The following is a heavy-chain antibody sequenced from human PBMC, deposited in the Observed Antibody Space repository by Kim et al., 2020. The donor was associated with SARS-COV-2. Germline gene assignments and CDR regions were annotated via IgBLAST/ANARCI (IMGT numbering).Heavy chain of an antibody. D-gene: IGHD1-7*01. V-gene: IGHV1-24*01. CDR3: ATAAGTTRGGWFDP. Sequence: AQKVQGRVTMHEDTSTEPAYMELSSLRSEDTAVYYCATAAGTTRGGWFDPWGQGTLVTVSS. J-gene: IGHJ5*02.